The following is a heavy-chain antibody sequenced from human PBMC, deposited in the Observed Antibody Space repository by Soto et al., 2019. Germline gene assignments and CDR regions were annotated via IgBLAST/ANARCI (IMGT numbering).Heavy chain of an antibody. J-gene: IGHJ6*02. CDR2: ISYDGSNK. Sequence: GGSLRLSCAASGFTFSSYAMHWVRQAPGKGLEWVAVISYDGSNKYYADSVKGRFTISRDNSKNTLYLQMNSLRAEDTAVYYCARENYYYGMDVWGQGTLVTVSS. CDR1: GFTFSSYA. V-gene: IGHV3-30-3*01. CDR3: ARENYYYGMDV.